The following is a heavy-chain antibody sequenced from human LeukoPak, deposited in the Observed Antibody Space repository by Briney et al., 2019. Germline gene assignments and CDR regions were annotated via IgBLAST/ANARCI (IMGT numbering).Heavy chain of an antibody. CDR2: IYTSGST. J-gene: IGHJ6*02. D-gene: IGHD6-19*01. CDR1: GGSISSYY. V-gene: IGHV4-4*07. Sequence: SETLSLTCTVSGGSISSYYWGWIRQPAGKGLEWIGRIYTSGSTNYNPSLKSRVTMSVDTSKNQFSLRLSSVTAADTAVYYCAREPSAVAGYYYYGMDVWGQGTTVTVSS. CDR3: AREPSAVAGYYYYGMDV.